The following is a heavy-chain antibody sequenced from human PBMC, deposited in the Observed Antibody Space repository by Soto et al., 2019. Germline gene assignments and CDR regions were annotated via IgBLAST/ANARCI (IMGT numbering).Heavy chain of an antibody. CDR2: ISSGGNTI. CDR3: ARDVRTTVSGSVDY. V-gene: IGHV3-48*02. Sequence: GGSLRLSCAASGFTFSTYWMSWVRQAPRKGLEWVSYISSGGNTIYYEDSVKGRFTISRDNAQNSLYLQMNSLRDEDTAVYYCARDVRTTVSGSVDYWGQGTLVTVSS. J-gene: IGHJ4*02. CDR1: GFTFSTYW. D-gene: IGHD4-17*01.